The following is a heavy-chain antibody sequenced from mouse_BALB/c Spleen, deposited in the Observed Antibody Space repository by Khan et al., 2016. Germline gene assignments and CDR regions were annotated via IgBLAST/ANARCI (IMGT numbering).Heavy chain of an antibody. V-gene: IGHV1-12*01. CDR2: IYPGNGDT. CDR1: GYTFTSYN. CDR3: ASGNGFAY. Sequence: QVQLQQSGAELVKPGASVKMSCKASGYTFTSYNMHWVKQTPGQGLEWIGAIYPGNGDTSYNQKFKGKATLTADKSSSTAYMQLSSLTSEDSAVYYCASGNGFAYGGQGTLVTVSA. D-gene: IGHD2-1*01. J-gene: IGHJ3*01.